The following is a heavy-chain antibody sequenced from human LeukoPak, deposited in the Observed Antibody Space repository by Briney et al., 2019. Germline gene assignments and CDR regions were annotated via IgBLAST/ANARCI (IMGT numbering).Heavy chain of an antibody. CDR3: ARDYYDSSGYYYVFALVRIFDY. Sequence: ASVKVSCKASGYTFTSYGISWVRQAPGQGLEWMGWISAYNGNTNYAQKLQGRVTMTTDTSTSTAYMELRSLRSDATAVYYCARDYYDSSGYYYVFALVRIFDYWGQGTLVTVSS. CDR2: ISAYNGNT. CDR1: GYTFTSYG. V-gene: IGHV1-18*01. D-gene: IGHD3-22*01. J-gene: IGHJ4*02.